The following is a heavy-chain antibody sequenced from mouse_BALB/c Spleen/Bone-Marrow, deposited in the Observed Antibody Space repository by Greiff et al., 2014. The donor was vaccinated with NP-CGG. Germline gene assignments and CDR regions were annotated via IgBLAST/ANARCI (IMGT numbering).Heavy chain of an antibody. CDR1: GFNINDTY. CDR3: ASYYYGRAWFAY. D-gene: IGHD1-1*01. Sequence: EVQLQQSGAELVKPGASVKLSCTASGFNINDTYMHWVKQRPEQGLEWIGRIDPANGNTKYDPKFQGKATITADTSSNTAYLQLSSLTSEDTAVYYCASYYYGRAWFAYWGQGTLVTVSA. CDR2: IDPANGNT. J-gene: IGHJ3*01. V-gene: IGHV14-3*02.